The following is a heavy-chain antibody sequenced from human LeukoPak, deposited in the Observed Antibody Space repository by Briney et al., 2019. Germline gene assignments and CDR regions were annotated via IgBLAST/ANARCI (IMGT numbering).Heavy chain of an antibody. V-gene: IGHV3-73*01. CDR1: GFTFSGSA. CDR3: TRDRHNNNYDSRRPDQ. J-gene: IGHJ4*02. CDR2: IRSKANSYAT. D-gene: IGHD3-22*01. Sequence: GGSLTLSCAASGFTFSGSAMHWVRQASGKGLEWVGRIRSKANSYATAYAASVKGRFTISRDDSKNTAYLQMNSLKTEDTAVYYCTRDRHNNNYDSRRPDQWGQGTLVTVSS.